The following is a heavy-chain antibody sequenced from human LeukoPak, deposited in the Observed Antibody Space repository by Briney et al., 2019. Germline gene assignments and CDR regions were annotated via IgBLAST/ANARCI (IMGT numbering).Heavy chain of an antibody. CDR1: GGSISSYY. Sequence: PSETLSLTCTVSGGSISSYYWSWIRQPAGKGLKWIGRIYTSGSTNYNPSLKSRVTMSVDTSKNQFSLKLSSVTAADTAVYYCARDLFPGKVPAAYSSGFDYWGQGTLVTVSS. J-gene: IGHJ4*02. V-gene: IGHV4-4*07. CDR3: ARDLFPGKVPAAYSSGFDY. D-gene: IGHD2-2*01. CDR2: IYTSGST.